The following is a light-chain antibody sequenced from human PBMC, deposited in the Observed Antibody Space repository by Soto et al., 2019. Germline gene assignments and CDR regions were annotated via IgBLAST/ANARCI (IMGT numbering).Light chain of an antibody. CDR2: GAS. Sequence: EIVLTQSPGTLSLSPGEGATLSCRASQSVSRNYLAWYQQKPGQAPRLLIYGASSRATGIPDRFSGSGSGTDFTLTISRLEPEDFAVYYCQQYGSSPPFTFGPGTKVDIK. CDR1: QSVSRNY. J-gene: IGKJ3*01. V-gene: IGKV3-20*01. CDR3: QQYGSSPPFT.